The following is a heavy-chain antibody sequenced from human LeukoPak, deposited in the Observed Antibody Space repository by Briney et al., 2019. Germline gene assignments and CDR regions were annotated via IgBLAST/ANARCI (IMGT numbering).Heavy chain of an antibody. V-gene: IGHV3-7*05. CDR1: GFTFVSHW. CDR2: INQDGGEK. J-gene: IGHJ5*02. Sequence: PGGSLRLSCAASGFTFVSHWMSWVPQAPGKGPEWVANINQDGGEKYYVDSVKGRFTISRDNARNSLDLQMNSLIAQDMAVYYCARGMTLAANWFDAWGQGTLVTVSS. CDR3: ARGMTLAANWFDA.